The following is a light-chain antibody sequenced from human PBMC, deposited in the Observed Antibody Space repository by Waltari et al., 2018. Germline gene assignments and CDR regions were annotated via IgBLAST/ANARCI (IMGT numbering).Light chain of an antibody. CDR3: CSYAGSYTLV. CDR2: DVS. Sequence: QSALTQPRSVSGSPGQSVTISCTGTSSDVGGYNYVSWHQQHPGKAPKLMIYDVSKRPAGVPDRCSGSKSGNTASLTISGLQAEDEADYYCCSYAGSYTLVFGGGTKLTVL. V-gene: IGLV2-11*01. J-gene: IGLJ3*02. CDR1: SSDVGGYNY.